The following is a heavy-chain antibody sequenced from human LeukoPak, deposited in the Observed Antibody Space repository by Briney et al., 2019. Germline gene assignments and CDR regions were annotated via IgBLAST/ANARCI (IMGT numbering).Heavy chain of an antibody. Sequence: GGSLRLSCAASGYTFSHYSVNWVRQAPGKGLEWVSSISSTSDYIYYADSVKGRYTISRDNTKSSLYLQMNSLRAEDTAVYYCVSGNDPDSTWENYRLDAFDIWGQGTTVIVSS. V-gene: IGHV3-21*01. CDR1: GYTFSHYS. J-gene: IGHJ3*02. CDR2: ISSTSDYI. CDR3: VSGNDPDSTWENYRLDAFDI. D-gene: IGHD3-16*02.